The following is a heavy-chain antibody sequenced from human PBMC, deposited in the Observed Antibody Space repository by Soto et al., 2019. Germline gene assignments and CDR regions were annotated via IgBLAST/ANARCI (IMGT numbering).Heavy chain of an antibody. CDR1: GGTFSNYA. CDR2: IVPIFGTT. D-gene: IGHD6-19*01. J-gene: IGHJ6*02. Sequence: QVQLVQSGAEVKKPGSSVKVSCKVSGGTFSNYAIDWVRLAPGHGLEWMGGIVPIFGTTYYTQKFQGRATIIAADSTTTAYLEMSSLRSEDTAIYYCARVAAVAVLYNYHGLDVWGQGTAVTVSS. V-gene: IGHV1-69*12. CDR3: ARVAAVAVLYNYHGLDV.